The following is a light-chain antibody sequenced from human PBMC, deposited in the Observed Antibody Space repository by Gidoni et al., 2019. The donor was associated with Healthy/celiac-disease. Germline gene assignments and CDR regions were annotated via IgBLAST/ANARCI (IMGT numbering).Light chain of an antibody. J-gene: IGKJ4*01. CDR2: GAS. CDR3: QQYNNWLPLT. CDR1: QSVSSN. V-gene: IGKV3-15*01. Sequence: EIVMTQSPATLSVSPGERATLSCRASQSVSSNLAWYQQKPGQAPRLLIYGASTRATGIPARFSGSGSGTEFTLTISSLQSEDFAVYYCQQYNNWLPLTFGGXTKVEIK.